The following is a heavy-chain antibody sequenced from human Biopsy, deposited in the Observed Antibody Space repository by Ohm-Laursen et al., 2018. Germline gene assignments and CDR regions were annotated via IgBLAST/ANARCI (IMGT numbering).Heavy chain of an antibody. Sequence: GSLRLSCTASGFTFRDYYMIWIRQPPGKGLEWVSYITNSGGTVYYEDSVKGRFTVSRDNAKNSLYLQMDRLRAEDTAVYYCARPPWGHAYGYYNGTDVWGQGTTVIVSS. CDR1: GFTFRDYY. V-gene: IGHV3-11*01. CDR2: ITNSGGTV. D-gene: IGHD3-10*01. CDR3: ARPPWGHAYGYYNGTDV. J-gene: IGHJ6*02.